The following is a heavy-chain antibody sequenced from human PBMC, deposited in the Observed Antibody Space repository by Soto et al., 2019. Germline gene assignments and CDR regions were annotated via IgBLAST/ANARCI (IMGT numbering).Heavy chain of an antibody. CDR1: SGSVTSGRFF. CDR3: ARSLPGGTIFYMDV. V-gene: IGHV4-31*02. CDR2: IYLSGNT. D-gene: IGHD2-2*01. Sequence: QVQLRESGPGVVKPSQTLSLNCHVSSGSVTSGRFFWSWVRQQPGKGLEWIGHIYLSGNTPYNLSLESRVAMSVDISQNQLSLTLTGVAPADSAVYYCARSLPGGTIFYMDVWGAGTPVTVSS. J-gene: IGHJ6*03.